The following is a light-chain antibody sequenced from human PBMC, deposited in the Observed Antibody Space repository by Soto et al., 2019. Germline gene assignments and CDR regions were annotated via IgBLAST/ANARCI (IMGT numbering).Light chain of an antibody. Sequence: QSVLTQPASVSGSPGQSITISCTGTSSDIGSYNRVSWYQQPPGTAPKLIIYEVNNRPSGVPDRFSGSKSGNTASVTISGLQAEDEADYYCNSFTTSSTYVFGTGTKVTVL. CDR2: EVN. CDR3: NSFTTSSTYV. V-gene: IGLV2-18*02. CDR1: SSDIGSYNR. J-gene: IGLJ1*01.